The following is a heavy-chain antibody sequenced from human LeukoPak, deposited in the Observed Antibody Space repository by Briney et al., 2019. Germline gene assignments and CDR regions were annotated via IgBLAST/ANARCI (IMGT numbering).Heavy chain of an antibody. V-gene: IGHV4-39*07. D-gene: IGHD4-17*01. CDR3: ATKHDYGDLDAFDI. CDR1: GGSISSSSYY. CDR2: IYYSVST. Sequence: SETLSLTCTVSGGSISSSSYYWGWIRQPPGKGLEWIGSIYYSVSTYYNPSLKSRVTMSVDTSKNQFSLKLSSVTAADTAVYYCATKHDYGDLDAFDIWGQGTMVTVSS. J-gene: IGHJ3*02.